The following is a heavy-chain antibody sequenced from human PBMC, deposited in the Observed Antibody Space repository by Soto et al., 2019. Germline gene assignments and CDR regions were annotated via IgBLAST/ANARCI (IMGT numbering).Heavy chain of an antibody. V-gene: IGHV3-30-3*01. D-gene: IGHD3-10*01. Sequence: QVQLVESGGGVVQPGRSLRLSCAASGFTFSSYAMHWVRQAPGKGLEWVAVISYDGSNKYYADSVKGRFTISRDNSKNTLYLQMNSLRAEDTAVYYCARAPVHRYYGSGSYPGNYFDYWGQGTLVTVSS. CDR2: ISYDGSNK. J-gene: IGHJ4*02. CDR1: GFTFSSYA. CDR3: ARAPVHRYYGSGSYPGNYFDY.